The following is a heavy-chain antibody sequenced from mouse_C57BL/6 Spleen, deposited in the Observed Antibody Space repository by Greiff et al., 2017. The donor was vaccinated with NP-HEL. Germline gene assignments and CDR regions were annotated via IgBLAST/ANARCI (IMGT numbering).Heavy chain of an antibody. V-gene: IGHV1-76*01. J-gene: IGHJ2*01. D-gene: IGHD1-1*01. CDR3: ARSPLIITTVVLDY. CDR2: IYPGSGNT. CDR1: GYTFTDYY. Sequence: QVQLQQSGAELVRPGASVKLSCKASGYTFTDYYINWVKQRPGQGLEWIARIYPGSGNTYYNEKFKGKATLTAEKSSSTAYMQLSSLTPEDSAVYFCARSPLIITTVVLDYWGQGTTLTVSS.